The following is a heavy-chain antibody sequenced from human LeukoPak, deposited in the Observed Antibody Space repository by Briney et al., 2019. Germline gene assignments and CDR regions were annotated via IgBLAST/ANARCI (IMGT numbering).Heavy chain of an antibody. J-gene: IGHJ5*02. V-gene: IGHV4-39*07. CDR3: ARERAGTGTET. CDR2: VYYTGST. CDR1: GDSLSYSTYY. Sequence: SKTLSLTCSVSGDSLSYSTYYWAWIRQPPGKGLEWIGSVYYTGSTYYNPSLMSRATISADTSKNQFSLHLSSVTAADTAIYYCARERAGTGTETWGQGTLVIVSS. D-gene: IGHD6-13*01.